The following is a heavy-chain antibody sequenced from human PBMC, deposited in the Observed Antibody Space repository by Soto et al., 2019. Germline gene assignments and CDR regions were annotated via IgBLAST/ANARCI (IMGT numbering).Heavy chain of an antibody. CDR2: IWYDGSNK. CDR3: ARKYYYDSSGYSIDY. J-gene: IGHJ4*02. Sequence: GGSLRLSCAASGFTFSSYGMHWVRQAPGKGLEWVAVIWYDGSNKYYADSVKGRFTISRDNSKNTLYLQMNSLRAEDTAVYYCARKYYYDSSGYSIDYWGQGTLVTVSS. V-gene: IGHV3-33*01. D-gene: IGHD3-22*01. CDR1: GFTFSSYG.